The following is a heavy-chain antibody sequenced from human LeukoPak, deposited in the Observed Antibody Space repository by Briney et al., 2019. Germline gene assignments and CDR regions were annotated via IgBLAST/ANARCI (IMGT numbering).Heavy chain of an antibody. Sequence: SETLSLTCTVSGDSINSLDLWSWVRQHPGKGLEWIGYIYYSGDTYYNPSLRSRVSISVDTSKNQFSLKLSSVTAADTAMYYCARDYGNNWFDPWGQGTLVTVSA. J-gene: IGHJ5*02. CDR2: IYYSGDT. D-gene: IGHD4-17*01. CDR1: GDSINSLDL. V-gene: IGHV4-31*03. CDR3: ARDYGNNWFDP.